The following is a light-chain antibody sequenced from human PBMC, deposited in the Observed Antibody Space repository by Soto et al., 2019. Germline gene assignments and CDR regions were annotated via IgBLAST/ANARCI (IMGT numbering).Light chain of an antibody. CDR1: SGDIGSYNR. Sequence: QSVLTQPASVSGSPGRSITISCTGTSGDIGSYNRVSWYQQHPGKAPKLIIYEVTDRPSGVSNRFSGSKSGNTASLTISGLQAEDEAEYYCSSYRNINTRACVFGTGTKVTV. J-gene: IGLJ1*01. CDR3: SSYRNINTRACV. CDR2: EVT. V-gene: IGLV2-14*01.